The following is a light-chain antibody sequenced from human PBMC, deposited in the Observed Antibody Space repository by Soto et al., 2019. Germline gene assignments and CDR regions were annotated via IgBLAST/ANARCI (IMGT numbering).Light chain of an antibody. Sequence: EIVLTQSPGTLSLSPGERATLSCRASQSVSSSYLAWYQQKPGQAPRILIYGASSRATGIPDRFSGSGSGTDFTLTISRLEPEDFAVYYCQQYGSSPPYTFGQGTKLVIK. J-gene: IGKJ2*01. V-gene: IGKV3-20*01. CDR3: QQYGSSPPYT. CDR1: QSVSSSY. CDR2: GAS.